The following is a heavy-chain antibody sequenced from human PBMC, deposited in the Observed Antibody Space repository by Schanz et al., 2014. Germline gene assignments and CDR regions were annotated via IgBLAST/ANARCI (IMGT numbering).Heavy chain of an antibody. Sequence: EVQLVESGGVLIQPVGSLRLSCAVSGFTVNTNYMRWVRQAPGKGLEWISSMYINSGSTQYADSVKGRFIISRDSSKNTLFLQMNSLRAEDTAVYFCARDGGRDGYNLAFDVWGQGTLVTVSS. D-gene: IGHD5-12*01. V-gene: IGHV3-53*01. CDR2: MYINSGST. CDR1: GFTVNTNY. J-gene: IGHJ3*01. CDR3: ARDGGRDGYNLAFDV.